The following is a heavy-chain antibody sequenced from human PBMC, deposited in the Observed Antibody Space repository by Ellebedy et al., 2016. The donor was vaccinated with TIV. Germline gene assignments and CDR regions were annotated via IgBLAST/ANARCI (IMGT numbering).Heavy chain of an antibody. V-gene: IGHV3-21*01. D-gene: IGHD2-2*01. CDR3: ARVEPFYCSSTSCKNLGSDY. J-gene: IGHJ4*02. CDR1: EFTFNSYS. Sequence: GGSLRLXXAASEFTFNSYSMNWVRQAPGKGLEWVSSISSSSSYIYYADSVKGRFTISRDNAKNSLYLQMNSLRAEDTAVYYCARVEPFYCSSTSCKNLGSDYWGQGTLVTVSS. CDR2: ISSSSSYI.